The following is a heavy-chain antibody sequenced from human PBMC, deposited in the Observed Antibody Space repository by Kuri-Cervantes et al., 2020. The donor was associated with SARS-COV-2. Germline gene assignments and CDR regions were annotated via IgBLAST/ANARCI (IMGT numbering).Heavy chain of an antibody. CDR2: IYHSGST. CDR1: GYSISSGYD. Sequence: SETLSLTCAVSGYSISSGYDWGWIRQPPGKGLEWIGSIYHSGSTYYNPSLKSRVTISVDTSKNQFSLNLSSVTAADTAVYYCARGIVVVPAAIRGELYNWFDPWGQGNLVTVSS. V-gene: IGHV4-38-2*01. J-gene: IGHJ5*02. CDR3: ARGIVVVPAAIRGELYNWFDP. D-gene: IGHD2-2*02.